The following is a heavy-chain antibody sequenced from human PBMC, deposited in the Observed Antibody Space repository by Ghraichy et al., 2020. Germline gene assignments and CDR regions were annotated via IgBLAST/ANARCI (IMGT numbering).Heavy chain of an antibody. CDR1: GFTFSSYS. V-gene: IGHV3-21*01. J-gene: IGHJ4*02. CDR2: ISSSSSYI. Sequence: GGSLRLSCAASGFTFSSYSMNWVRQAPGKGLEWVSSISSSSSYIYYADSVKGRFTISRDNAKNSLYLQMNSLRAEDTAVYYCAREATVTTFLIIHFFDYWGQGTLVTVSS. CDR3: AREATVTTFLIIHFFDY. D-gene: IGHD4-17*01.